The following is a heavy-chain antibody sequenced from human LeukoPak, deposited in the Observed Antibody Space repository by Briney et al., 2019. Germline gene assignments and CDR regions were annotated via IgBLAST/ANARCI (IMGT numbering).Heavy chain of an antibody. J-gene: IGHJ4*02. D-gene: IGHD3-22*01. Sequence: GGSLRLSCAASGFTFSSYAMSWVRQAPGKGLEWVSAISGSGGSTYYADSVKGRFTISRDNSKNTLYLQMNSLRAEDTAVYYCARDEYYYDSSGPKNDYWGQGTLVTVSS. CDR2: ISGSGGST. V-gene: IGHV3-23*01. CDR1: GFTFSSYA. CDR3: ARDEYYYDSSGPKNDY.